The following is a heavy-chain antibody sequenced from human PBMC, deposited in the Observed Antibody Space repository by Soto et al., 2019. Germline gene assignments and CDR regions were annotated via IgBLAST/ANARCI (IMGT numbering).Heavy chain of an antibody. CDR2: IIPIFGTA. D-gene: IGHD3-22*01. Sequence: QVQLVQSGAEVKKPGSSVKVSCKASGGTFSSYAISWVRQAPGQGLEWMGGIIPIFGTANYAQKFQGRVTITADESXXTXYXXLSSLRSEDTAVYYCAREVVVVITPPNYYYYGMDVWGQGTTVTVSS. V-gene: IGHV1-69*12. J-gene: IGHJ6*02. CDR1: GGTFSSYA. CDR3: AREVVVVITPPNYYYYGMDV.